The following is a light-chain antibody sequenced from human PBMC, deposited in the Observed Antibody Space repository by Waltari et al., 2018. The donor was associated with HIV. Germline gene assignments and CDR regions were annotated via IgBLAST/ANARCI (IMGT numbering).Light chain of an antibody. J-gene: IGLJ2*01. CDR2: EVT. V-gene: IGLV2-8*01. CDR1: NSDIGGYNY. Sequence: QSALTQPPSASGSPGQSVTLSCTGTNSDIGGYNYVPWYQQHPGKAPKLVISEVTKRPSGVPDRFSGSKSGTTASLTVSGLQAEDEADYYCSSYADRNGFYVVFGGGTRLTVL. CDR3: SSYADRNGFYVV.